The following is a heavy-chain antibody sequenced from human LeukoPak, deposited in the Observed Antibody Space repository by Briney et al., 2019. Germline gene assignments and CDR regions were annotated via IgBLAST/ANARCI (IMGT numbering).Heavy chain of an antibody. Sequence: SETLSLTRTVSGGSISSYYWSWIRRPPGKGLEWVGSISHSGTTYYNPSLKSRVTISVDRSKNQFSLKLSSVTAADTAVYYCARGESFLQQLVLVDIWGQGTMVTVSS. D-gene: IGHD6-13*01. CDR3: ARGESFLQQLVLVDI. V-gene: IGHV4-59*12. CDR1: GGSISSYY. CDR2: ISHSGTT. J-gene: IGHJ3*02.